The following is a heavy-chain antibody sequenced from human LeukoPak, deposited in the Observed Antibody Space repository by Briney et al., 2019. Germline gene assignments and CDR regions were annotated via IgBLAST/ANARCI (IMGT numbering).Heavy chain of an antibody. CDR3: VKDISPGGAAI. CDR1: GFTIHQHA. J-gene: IGHJ3*02. V-gene: IGHV3-9*01. CDR2: LGWSTGIV. Sequence: SGGSLRLSCSTSGFTIHQHAIHWVRQTPGKGLEWVSGLGWSTGIVGYADSVKGRFTTSRDTANNSLYLQMNSLRTEDTALYYCVKDISPGGAAIWGQGTKVTISA. D-gene: IGHD3-16*01.